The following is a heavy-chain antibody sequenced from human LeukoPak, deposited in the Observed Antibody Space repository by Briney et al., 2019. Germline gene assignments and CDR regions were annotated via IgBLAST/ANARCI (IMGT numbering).Heavy chain of an antibody. Sequence: ASVKVSRKVSGYTLTELSMHWVRQAPGKGLEWMGGFDPEDGETIYAQKFQGRVTMTEDTSTDTAYMELSSLRSEDTAVYYCATLNLDYYDSSGYFGLWGQGTLVTVSS. D-gene: IGHD3-22*01. J-gene: IGHJ4*02. CDR1: GYTLTELS. CDR2: FDPEDGET. V-gene: IGHV1-24*01. CDR3: ATLNLDYYDSSGYFGL.